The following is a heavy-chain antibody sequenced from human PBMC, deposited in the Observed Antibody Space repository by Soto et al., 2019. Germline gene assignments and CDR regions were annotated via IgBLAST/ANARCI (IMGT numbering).Heavy chain of an antibody. CDR3: ARAAGMVALDY. CDR2: INAGDGYT. J-gene: IGHJ4*02. V-gene: IGHV1-3*05. CDR1: GYTCTRDD. Sequence: QVQLMQSGAEEKNPGASVKVSCKASGYTCTRDDMHWVRQAPGQGLEWMGRINAGDGYTKYSRDFQGRVTFSSDTAATTGYMTISSLRSEDTAIYYCARAAGMVALDYWGQGTLVTVSS. D-gene: IGHD5-18*01.